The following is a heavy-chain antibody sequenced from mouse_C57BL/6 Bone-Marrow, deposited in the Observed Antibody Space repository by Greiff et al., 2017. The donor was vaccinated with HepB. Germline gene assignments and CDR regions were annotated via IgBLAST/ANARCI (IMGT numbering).Heavy chain of an antibody. Sequence: QVQLQQSGPGLVAPSQSLSITCTVSGFSLTSYGVDWVRQSPGKGLEWLGVIWGVGSTNYNSALKSRLSISKDNSKRQVFLKMNSLQTDDTAMYYCASDALTGTRFAYWGQGTLVTVSA. D-gene: IGHD4-1*01. CDR1: GFSLTSYG. V-gene: IGHV2-6*01. CDR3: ASDALTGTRFAY. J-gene: IGHJ3*01. CDR2: IWGVGST.